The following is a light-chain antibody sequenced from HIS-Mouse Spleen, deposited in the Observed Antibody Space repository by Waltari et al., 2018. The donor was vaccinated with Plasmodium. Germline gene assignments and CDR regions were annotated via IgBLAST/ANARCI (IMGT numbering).Light chain of an antibody. CDR1: PSDVGRYNL. CDR2: ESS. J-gene: IGLJ2*01. CDR3: CSYAGSSTFVV. V-gene: IGLV2-23*03. Sequence: QSALTPPASVSGSPGQSTTISCPVTPSDVGRYNLVSWYQEHPGKAPKLMIYESSTRPSGVSNRFSGSKSGNTASLTISGLQAEDEADYYCCSYAGSSTFVVFGGGTKLTVL.